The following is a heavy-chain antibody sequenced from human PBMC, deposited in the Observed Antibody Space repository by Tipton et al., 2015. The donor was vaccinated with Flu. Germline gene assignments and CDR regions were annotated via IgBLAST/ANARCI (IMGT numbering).Heavy chain of an antibody. J-gene: IGHJ6*02. Sequence: QLVQSGAEVKKPGASVKVSCKASGYTFTSYFIHWVRQAPGQGLEWMGIINPSGGSTSYAQKFQGRVTMTRDTSTRTLYMELSSLRSEDTAVYYCARVSAPGTDVWGQGTTVTVSS. CDR1: GYTFTSYF. CDR3: ARVSAPGTDV. CDR2: INPSGGST. V-gene: IGHV1-46*01.